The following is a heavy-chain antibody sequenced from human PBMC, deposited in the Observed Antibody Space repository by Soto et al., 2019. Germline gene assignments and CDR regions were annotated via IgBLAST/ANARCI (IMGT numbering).Heavy chain of an antibody. V-gene: IGHV3-21*01. Sequence: GGSLRLSCAASGFTLSRHTMNWVRQAPGKGLEWVSFIGSRTSDIYYADSVKGRFTISRDNAKNSLYLDLTRLRAEDTAVYLCVRDYYDTSGYPNTFDMWGQGTMVTVSS. CDR2: IGSRTSDI. CDR1: GFTLSRHT. D-gene: IGHD3-22*01. J-gene: IGHJ3*02. CDR3: VRDYYDTSGYPNTFDM.